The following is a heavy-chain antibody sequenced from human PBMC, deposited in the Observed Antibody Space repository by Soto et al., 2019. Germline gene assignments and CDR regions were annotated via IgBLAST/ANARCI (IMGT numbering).Heavy chain of an antibody. CDR1: GFTFSSSA. Sequence: LRLSCAASGFTFSSSAMSWVRQAPGKGLEWVSAISGSGGSTYYADSVKGRFTISRDNSKNTLYLQMNSLRAEDTAVYYCAKDFPESQQWLVPGYFDYWGQGTLVTVSS. V-gene: IGHV3-23*01. D-gene: IGHD6-19*01. CDR3: AKDFPESQQWLVPGYFDY. CDR2: ISGSGGST. J-gene: IGHJ4*02.